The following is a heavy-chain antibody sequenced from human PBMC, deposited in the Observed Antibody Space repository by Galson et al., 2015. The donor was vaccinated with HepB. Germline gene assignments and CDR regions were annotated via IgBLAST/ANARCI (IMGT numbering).Heavy chain of an antibody. CDR1: GFTFSSYG. Sequence: SLRLSCAASGFTFSSYGMHWVRQAPGKGLEWVAVISYDGSNKYYADSVKSRFTISRDNSKNTLYLQMNSLRAEDTAVYYCAKDYYGDYDALMYYFDYWGQGTLVTVSS. CDR2: ISYDGSNK. D-gene: IGHD4-17*01. J-gene: IGHJ4*02. V-gene: IGHV3-30*18. CDR3: AKDYYGDYDALMYYFDY.